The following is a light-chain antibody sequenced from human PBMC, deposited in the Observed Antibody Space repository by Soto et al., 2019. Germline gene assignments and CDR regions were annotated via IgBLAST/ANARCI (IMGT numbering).Light chain of an antibody. CDR1: QAISNY. CDR2: GAN. J-gene: IGKJ5*01. CDR3: QQCHATPLT. V-gene: IGKV1-39*01. Sequence: DIQMTQSPSFLSESVGDRLTITCRASQAISNYLNWYQQKPGKXPNXXIFGANTLQSGVPSRFSGSGYGTDLTINITTLQPEDGGIYYGQQCHATPLTFGQGTRLEIK.